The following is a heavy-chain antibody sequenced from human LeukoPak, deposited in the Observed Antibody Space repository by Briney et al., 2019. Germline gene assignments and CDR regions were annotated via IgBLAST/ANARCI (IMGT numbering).Heavy chain of an antibody. J-gene: IGHJ4*02. Sequence: SETLSLTCAVSGGSFSGYYWSWIRQPPGKGLEWIGEINHSGSTNYNPSLKSRVTISVDTSKNQFSLKLRSVTAADTAVYYCARKRKFDCWGQGTLVTVSS. V-gene: IGHV4-34*01. CDR2: INHSGST. CDR1: GGSFSGYY. CDR3: ARKRKFDC.